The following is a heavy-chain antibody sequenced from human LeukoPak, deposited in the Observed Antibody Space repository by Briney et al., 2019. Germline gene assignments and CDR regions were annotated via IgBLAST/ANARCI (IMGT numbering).Heavy chain of an antibody. Sequence: SETLSLTCAVYGGSFSGYYWSWIRQPPGKGLEWIGEIYHSGSTNYNPSLKSRLTISVDTSKNQFSLKLTSVTAADTALYYCARVPHSVTLGAIFLHYFDYWGLGTLVTVSS. CDR3: ARVPHSVTLGAIFLHYFDY. CDR2: IYHSGST. V-gene: IGHV4-34*01. J-gene: IGHJ4*02. D-gene: IGHD3-3*02. CDR1: GGSFSGYY.